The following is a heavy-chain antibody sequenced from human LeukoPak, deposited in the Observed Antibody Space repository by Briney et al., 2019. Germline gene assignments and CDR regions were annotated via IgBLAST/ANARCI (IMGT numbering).Heavy chain of an antibody. CDR1: GFTFSSYA. Sequence: PGGSLRLSCAASGFTFSSYAMSWVRQAQGKGLEWVSAISGSGGSTYYADSVKGRFTISRDNSKNTLYLQMNSLRAEDTAVYYCAKGGTIFGVVIDYFDYWGQGTLVTVSS. J-gene: IGHJ4*02. CDR2: ISGSGGST. CDR3: AKGGTIFGVVIDYFDY. D-gene: IGHD3-3*01. V-gene: IGHV3-23*01.